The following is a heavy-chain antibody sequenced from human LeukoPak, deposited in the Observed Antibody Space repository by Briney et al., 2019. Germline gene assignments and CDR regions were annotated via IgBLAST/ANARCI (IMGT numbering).Heavy chain of an antibody. V-gene: IGHV1-46*01. CDR3: VRRGTTIFGVVTDTQDY. D-gene: IGHD3-3*01. CDR1: GYTFTSYY. J-gene: IGHJ4*02. Sequence: ASVKVSCKTSGYTFTSYYIHWVRQAPGQGLEWLGIINPSGGSTSYAQKFQGRLTMTRDMSTSTVYMELSSLRSEDTAVYYCVRRGTTIFGVVTDTQDYWGQGTLVTVSS. CDR2: INPSGGST.